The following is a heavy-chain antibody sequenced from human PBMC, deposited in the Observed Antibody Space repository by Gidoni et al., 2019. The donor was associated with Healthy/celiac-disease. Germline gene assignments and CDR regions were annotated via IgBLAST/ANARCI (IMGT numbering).Heavy chain of an antibody. Sequence: QLQLQESGPGLVKPSETLSLTCTVSGGSTSSSSYYWGWIRQPPGKGLEWIGSIYYSGSTYYNPSLKSRVTISVDTSKNQFSLKLSSVTAADTAVYYCATVLRYFDWLSFDYWGHGTLVTVSS. J-gene: IGHJ4*01. CDR3: ATVLRYFDWLSFDY. CDR1: GGSTSSSSYY. CDR2: IYYSGST. D-gene: IGHD3-9*01. V-gene: IGHV4-39*07.